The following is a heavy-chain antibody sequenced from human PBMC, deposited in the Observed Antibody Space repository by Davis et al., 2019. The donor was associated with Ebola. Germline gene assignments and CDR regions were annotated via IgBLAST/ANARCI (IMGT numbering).Heavy chain of an antibody. Sequence: ASVKVSCKASGYTFIAYYIHWVRQAPGQGLEWMGWLNLHTGATDYAQKFQGRVTMTWDTSISTAYMDLSSLRSDDTAVYYCARGRGYCSSRGCHDYYMDVWGKGTTVTVSS. D-gene: IGHD2-15*01. CDR2: LNLHTGAT. CDR3: ARGRGYCSSRGCHDYYMDV. J-gene: IGHJ6*03. V-gene: IGHV1-2*02. CDR1: GYTFIAYY.